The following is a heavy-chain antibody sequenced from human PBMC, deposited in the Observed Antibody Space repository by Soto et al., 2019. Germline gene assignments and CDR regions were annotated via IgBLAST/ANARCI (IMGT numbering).Heavy chain of an antibody. D-gene: IGHD6-19*01. Sequence: VASVKVSCKASGYTFSGFYMHWVRQAPGQGLEWMGWINPSSGGTKSAEKFQGRVTMTRDTSISTAYMELSRLTSDDTAVYYCASAAVTGTAGLDFWGQGTQVTVSS. V-gene: IGHV1-2*02. CDR3: ASAAVTGTAGLDF. CDR1: GYTFSGFY. CDR2: INPSSGGT. J-gene: IGHJ4*02.